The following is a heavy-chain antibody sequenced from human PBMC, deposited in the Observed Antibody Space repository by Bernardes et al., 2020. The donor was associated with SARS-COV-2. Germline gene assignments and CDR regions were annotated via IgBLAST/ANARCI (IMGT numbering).Heavy chain of an antibody. CDR3: AKDNGYGGNSWFDY. J-gene: IGHJ4*02. Sequence: GGSLRLSCEGSGFTFSSFGMHWVRQAPGKGLEWLAFLSYDGTYKYSADSVKGRFTFSRDNSKNTVYLEMSRLSAEDTAMYYCAKDNGYGGNSWFDYWGQGTLVSVSS. CDR2: LSYDGTYK. D-gene: IGHD4-17*01. V-gene: IGHV3-30*18. CDR1: GFTFSSFG.